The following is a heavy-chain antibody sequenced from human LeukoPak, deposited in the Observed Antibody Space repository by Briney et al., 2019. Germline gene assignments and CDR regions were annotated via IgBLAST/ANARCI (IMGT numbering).Heavy chain of an antibody. Sequence: GGSLRLSCAASGLTVSSNYMSWVRQAPGKGLEWVSVIYIGGSTYYADSVKGRFTISRDNSKNTLYLQMNSLRAEDTAVYYCARDRGTYYYDSSAPALAFDIWGQGTVVTVSS. J-gene: IGHJ3*02. CDR2: IYIGGST. D-gene: IGHD3-22*01. CDR3: ARDRGTYYYDSSAPALAFDI. CDR1: GLTVSSNY. V-gene: IGHV3-66*02.